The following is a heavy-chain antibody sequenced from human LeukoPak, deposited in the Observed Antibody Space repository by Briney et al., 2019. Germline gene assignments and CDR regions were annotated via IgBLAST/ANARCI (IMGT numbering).Heavy chain of an antibody. CDR2: VNPNSGGT. Sequence: ASVKVSCKASGYTFTGYCMHWVRQAPGQGLEWMGWVNPNSGGTNYAQKFQGRVTMTRDTSISTAYMELSRLRSDDTAVYYCASEPYYSDSSGYYNDYWGQGTLVTVSS. D-gene: IGHD3-22*01. V-gene: IGHV1-2*02. CDR3: ASEPYYSDSSGYYNDY. J-gene: IGHJ4*02. CDR1: GYTFTGYC.